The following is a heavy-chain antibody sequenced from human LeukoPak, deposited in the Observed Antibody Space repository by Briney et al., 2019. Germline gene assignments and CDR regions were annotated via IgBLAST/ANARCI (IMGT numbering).Heavy chain of an antibody. CDR3: ARFNYYDSSGHGY. Sequence: GGSLRLSCAASGYTFSSYSINWVRQAPGKGLEWVSSISVRSNYIYYADSVRGRFRISRDDARDSLYLQMNSLRAEDTAVYYCARFNYYDSSGHGYWGQGTLVTVSP. CDR1: GYTFSSYS. D-gene: IGHD3-22*01. V-gene: IGHV3-21*01. CDR2: ISVRSNYI. J-gene: IGHJ4*02.